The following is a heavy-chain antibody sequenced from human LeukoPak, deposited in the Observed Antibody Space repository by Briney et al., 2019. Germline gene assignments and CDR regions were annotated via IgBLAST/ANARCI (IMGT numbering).Heavy chain of an antibody. CDR2: IYYSGST. D-gene: IGHD4-17*01. J-gene: IGHJ2*01. V-gene: IGHV4-39*01. CDR1: GGSISSCSYY. Sequence: SETLSLTCTVSGGSISSCSYYWGWIRQPPGKGLEWIGSIYYSGSTYYNPSLKSRVTISVDTSKNQFSLKLSSVTAADTAVYYCARRPYYGDYGYFDLWGRGTLVTVSS. CDR3: ARRPYYGDYGYFDL.